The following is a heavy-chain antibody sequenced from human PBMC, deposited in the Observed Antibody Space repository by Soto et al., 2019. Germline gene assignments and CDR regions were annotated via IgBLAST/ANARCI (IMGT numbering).Heavy chain of an antibody. J-gene: IGHJ4*02. V-gene: IGHV1-69*01. Sequence: QVQLVQSGAEVKKPGSSVKVSCKASGGTFSSYVISWVRQAPGQGLEWMGDIIPIFGTAKYAQKCQGRVTITADESTSTDYMELSSLSSDDTAVYYCARGGYSGSYFDYCGQGTLVTVSS. D-gene: IGHD5-12*01. CDR2: IIPIFGTA. CDR3: ARGGYSGSYFDY. CDR1: GGTFSSYV.